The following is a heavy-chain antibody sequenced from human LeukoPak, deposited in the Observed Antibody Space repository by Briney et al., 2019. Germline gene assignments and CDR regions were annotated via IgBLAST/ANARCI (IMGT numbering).Heavy chain of an antibody. CDR2: VYYSGNT. Sequence: SQTLSLTCTVSGGSISSGDYYWSWIRQSPGKGLEWIGYVYYSGNTYYNPSLKSRVTISLDTSKNQFSLRLSSVTAADTAVYYCARVGQWLLQVDYWGQGTLVTVSS. V-gene: IGHV4-30-4*01. J-gene: IGHJ4*02. D-gene: IGHD6-19*01. CDR3: ARVGQWLLQVDY. CDR1: GGSISSGDYY.